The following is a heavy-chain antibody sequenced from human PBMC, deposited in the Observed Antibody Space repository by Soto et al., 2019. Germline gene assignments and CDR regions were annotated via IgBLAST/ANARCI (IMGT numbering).Heavy chain of an antibody. CDR3: ARQGVAVAGSNWFDP. D-gene: IGHD6-19*01. Sequence: GESLKISCKGSGYSFTSYWIGWVRQMPGKGLEWMGIIYPGDSDTRYSPSFQGQVTISADKSISTAYLQWSSLKASDTAMYYCARQGVAVAGSNWFDPWGQGTLVTSPQ. CDR2: IYPGDSDT. J-gene: IGHJ5*02. CDR1: GYSFTSYW. V-gene: IGHV5-51*01.